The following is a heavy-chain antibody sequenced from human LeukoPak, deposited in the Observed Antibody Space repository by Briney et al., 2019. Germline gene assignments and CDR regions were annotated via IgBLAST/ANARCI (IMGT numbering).Heavy chain of an antibody. CDR1: GGTFNSYT. Sequence: SVKVSCKASGGTFNSYTINWVRQAPGQGLEWMRRIIPIFRTTNYAQKFQARVTITTDESTSTAYMELRSLISEDTAVYYCARGPAAATGSYYYYYMDVWGKGTTVTVSS. J-gene: IGHJ6*03. CDR2: IIPIFRTT. V-gene: IGHV1-69*05. CDR3: ARGPAAATGSYYYYYMDV. D-gene: IGHD2-2*01.